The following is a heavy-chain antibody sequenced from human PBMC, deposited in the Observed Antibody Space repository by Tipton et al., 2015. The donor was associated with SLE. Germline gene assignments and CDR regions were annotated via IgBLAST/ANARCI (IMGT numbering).Heavy chain of an antibody. CDR3: SRGFCSGGICSSPDAFDI. J-gene: IGHJ3*02. V-gene: IGHV3-49*04. D-gene: IGHD2-15*01. Sequence: SLRLSCTSSGFTFGDYALNWVRQAPGKGLEWVGYIRRKAYGGTTEDAASVKVRFTISRDDSKSIAYLQMNSLKTEDTAVYYCSRGFCSGGICSSPDAFDIWGQGTMVTVSS. CDR2: IRRKAYGGTT. CDR1: GFTFGDYA.